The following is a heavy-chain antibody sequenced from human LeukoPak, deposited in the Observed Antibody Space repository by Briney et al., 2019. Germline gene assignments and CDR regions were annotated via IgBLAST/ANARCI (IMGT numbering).Heavy chain of an antibody. V-gene: IGHV3-15*01. Sequence: GGSLRLSCAASGFTFSNAWMSWVRQAPGKGLEWVGRIKSRADSGTTDYAAPVKGRFTISRDDSKNTLYLQMNSLKTEDTAVYYCTTGGALGTTVILSDFWGQGTLVTVSS. CDR3: TTGGALGTTVILSDF. D-gene: IGHD4-17*01. J-gene: IGHJ4*02. CDR2: IKSRADSGTT. CDR1: GFTFSNAW.